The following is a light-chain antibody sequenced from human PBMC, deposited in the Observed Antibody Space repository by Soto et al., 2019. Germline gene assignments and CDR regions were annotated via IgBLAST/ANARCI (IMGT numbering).Light chain of an antibody. Sequence: EIVLTQSPDTLSVSPGERATLSCRASQSVGSKLAWYQQKPGQAPRLLIYDASNRATGIPARFSGSGSGTDFTLTISSLEPEDFAVYYCQQRSNWPWTFGQGTKVDIK. J-gene: IGKJ1*01. CDR3: QQRSNWPWT. V-gene: IGKV3-11*01. CDR2: DAS. CDR1: QSVGSK.